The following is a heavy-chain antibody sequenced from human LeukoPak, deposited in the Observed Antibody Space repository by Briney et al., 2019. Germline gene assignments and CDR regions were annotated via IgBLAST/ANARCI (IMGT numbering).Heavy chain of an antibody. CDR3: ATELAGWATVGK. D-gene: IGHD6-19*01. V-gene: IGHV1-24*01. Sequence: ASVKVSCKASGYTLPEFATHWVRQAPGKGLEWMGGFDPEEGKTIYAQKFQGRVTMTEDKSTDTAYMELSRLKSEDTAVYYCATELAGWATVGKWGQGTLVTVSA. J-gene: IGHJ4*02. CDR1: GYTLPEFA. CDR2: FDPEEGKT.